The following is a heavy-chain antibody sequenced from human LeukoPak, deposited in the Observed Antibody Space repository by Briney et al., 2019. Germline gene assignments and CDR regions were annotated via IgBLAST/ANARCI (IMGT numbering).Heavy chain of an antibody. Sequence: SVKVSCKASGGTFSSYAISWVRQAPGQGLEWMGGIIPIFGTANYAQKFQGRVTITADESTSTAYMGLSSLRSEDTAVYYCARGSPYSSGYYQTFDPWGQGTLVTVSS. CDR1: GGTFSSYA. CDR3: ARGSPYSSGYYQTFDP. V-gene: IGHV1-69*01. D-gene: IGHD3-22*01. CDR2: IIPIFGTA. J-gene: IGHJ5*02.